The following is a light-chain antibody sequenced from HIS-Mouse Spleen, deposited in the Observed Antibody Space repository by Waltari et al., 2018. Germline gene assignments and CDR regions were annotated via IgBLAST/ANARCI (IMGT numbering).Light chain of an antibody. Sequence: DIQITESPSTLSASVGDRVTITCRASQSISRWMACYQQKPGKAPKLLIYKASSLESGVPSRFSGSSSVPEFPITINSLQPDDSATYYCKQYNSYSRTFGQGTKVEIK. J-gene: IGKJ1*01. V-gene: IGKV1-5*03. CDR1: QSISRW. CDR3: KQYNSYSRT. CDR2: KAS.